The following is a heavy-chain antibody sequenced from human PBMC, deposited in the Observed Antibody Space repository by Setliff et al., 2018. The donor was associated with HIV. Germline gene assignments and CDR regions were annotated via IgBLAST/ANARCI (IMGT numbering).Heavy chain of an antibody. CDR2: IGTAGDT. D-gene: IGHD6-13*01. J-gene: IGHJ4*02. CDR3: ARKDSSSFDY. CDR1: GFTFSSYD. V-gene: IGHV3-13*01. Sequence: ETLSLSCAASGFTFSSYDMHWVRQATGKGLEWVSAIGTAGDTYYPGSVKGRFTISRENAKNSLYLQMNSLRAEDTAVYYCARKDSSSFDYWGQGTLVTVSS.